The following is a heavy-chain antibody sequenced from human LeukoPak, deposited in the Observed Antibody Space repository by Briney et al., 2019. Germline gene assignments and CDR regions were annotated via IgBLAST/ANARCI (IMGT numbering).Heavy chain of an antibody. Sequence: ASVEVSCKASGYTFTSYDFNWVRQATGQRPEWMGWMSPNSGDTGYAQKFQDRVTMTRNTSISTAYMELSSLRSDDTAVYYCARGPPNWGYDYWGPGTLVTVSS. CDR1: GYTFTSYD. CDR2: MSPNSGDT. D-gene: IGHD7-27*01. V-gene: IGHV1-8*01. J-gene: IGHJ4*02. CDR3: ARGPPNWGYDY.